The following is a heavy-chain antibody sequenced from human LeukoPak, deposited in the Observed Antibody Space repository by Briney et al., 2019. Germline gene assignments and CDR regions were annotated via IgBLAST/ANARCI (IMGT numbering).Heavy chain of an antibody. Sequence: SVKVSCKASGYTFTSYGISWVRQAPGQGLEWMGGIIPIFGTANYAQKFQGRVTITADESTSTAYMELSSLRSEDTAVYYCARGETYYYGSGSHPLDYWGQGTLVTVSS. D-gene: IGHD3-10*01. J-gene: IGHJ4*02. CDR1: GYTFTSYG. V-gene: IGHV1-69*13. CDR2: IIPIFGTA. CDR3: ARGETYYYGSGSHPLDY.